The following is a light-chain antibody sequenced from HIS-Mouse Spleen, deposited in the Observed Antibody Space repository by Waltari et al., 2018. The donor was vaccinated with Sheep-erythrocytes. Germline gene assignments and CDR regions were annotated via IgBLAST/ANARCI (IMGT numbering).Light chain of an antibody. CDR3: QQSYSTPQFT. Sequence: DIQMTQSTSSLSASVGDRVTITCRASQSISSYLNWYQQKPGKAPKLLIYAASILQSGVPSRFSGSGSGTDFTLTISSLQPEDFATYYCQQSYSTPQFTFGPGTKVDIK. CDR2: AAS. V-gene: IGKV1-39*01. CDR1: QSISSY. J-gene: IGKJ3*01.